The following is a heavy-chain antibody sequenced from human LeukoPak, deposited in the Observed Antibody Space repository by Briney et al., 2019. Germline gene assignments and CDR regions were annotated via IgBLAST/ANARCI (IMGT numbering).Heavy chain of an antibody. Sequence: GSLRLSCAASGFTFSSYSMNWVRQAPGKGLEWVSYISSSSSTIYYADSVEGRFTISRDNAKNSLYLQMNSLRAEDTAVYYCASIAAAGNDYWGQGTLVTVSS. CDR1: GFTFSSYS. V-gene: IGHV3-48*04. CDR3: ASIAAAGNDY. D-gene: IGHD6-13*01. J-gene: IGHJ4*02. CDR2: ISSSSSTI.